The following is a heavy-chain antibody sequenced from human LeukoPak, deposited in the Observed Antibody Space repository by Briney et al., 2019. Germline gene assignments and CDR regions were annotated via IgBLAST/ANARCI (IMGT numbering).Heavy chain of an antibody. V-gene: IGHV3-15*01. CDR3: TTGCSGGGCYGWLYYFDS. Sequence: GGSLRLSCAASRFTFSNAWMSWVRQVPGKGLEWVGRLKSKSDGETTDYAAPVKGRFTISRDDSKNTMYLQMNSLKTEDTGMYYCTTGCSGGGCYGWLYYFDSWGQGTLVTVSS. CDR1: RFTFSNAW. D-gene: IGHD2-15*01. CDR2: LKSKSDGETT. J-gene: IGHJ4*02.